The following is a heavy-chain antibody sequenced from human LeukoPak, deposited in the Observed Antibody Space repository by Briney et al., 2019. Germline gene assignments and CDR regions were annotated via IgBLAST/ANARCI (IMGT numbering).Heavy chain of an antibody. CDR1: GFTFSSYW. CDR2: INIDGSST. J-gene: IGHJ4*02. D-gene: IGHD6-25*01. Sequence: GGSLRLSCAASGFTFSSYWMHWVRQAPGKGLVWVSRINIDGSSTTYADPVKGRFTISRDNAKNTLYLQMNSLRAEDTAVYYCAKQHAATGGYFDYWGQGTLVTVSS. CDR3: AKQHAATGGYFDY. V-gene: IGHV3-74*01.